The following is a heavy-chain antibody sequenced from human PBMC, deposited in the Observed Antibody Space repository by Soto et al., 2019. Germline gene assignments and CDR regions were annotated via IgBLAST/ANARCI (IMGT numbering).Heavy chain of an antibody. CDR3: ARGGGTHYYDSSGTYYYFDY. Sequence: ASVKVSCKASGYTFTGYYMHWVRQAPGQGLELMGWINPNSGGTNYAQKFQGWVTMTRDTSISTAYMELSRLRSDDTAVYYCARGGGTHYYDSSGTYYYFDYWGQGTLVTVSS. V-gene: IGHV1-2*04. J-gene: IGHJ4*02. D-gene: IGHD3-22*01. CDR1: GYTFTGYY. CDR2: INPNSGGT.